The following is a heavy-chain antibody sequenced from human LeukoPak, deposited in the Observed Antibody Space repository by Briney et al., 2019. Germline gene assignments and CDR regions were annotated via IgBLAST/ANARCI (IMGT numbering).Heavy chain of an antibody. CDR1: GGTFSSYT. CDR2: IIPILGIA. J-gene: IGHJ4*02. D-gene: IGHD3-3*01. V-gene: IGHV1-69*02. CDR3: ARNVGVAHIGGHADLGY. Sequence: SVKVSCKASGGTFSSYTISWVRQAPGQGLEGMGRIIPILGIANYAQKFQGRVTITADKSTSTAYMELSSLRSEDTAVYYCARNVGVAHIGGHADLGYWGQGTLVTVSS.